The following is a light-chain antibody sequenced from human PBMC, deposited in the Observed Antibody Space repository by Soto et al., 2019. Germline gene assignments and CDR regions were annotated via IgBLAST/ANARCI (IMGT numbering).Light chain of an antibody. CDR1: QGISNY. CDR3: QNYNSAPFT. V-gene: IGKV1-27*01. CDR2: AAS. J-gene: IGKJ3*01. Sequence: DIQMTQSPSSLSASVGDRVTITCRASQGISNYLAWYQQKPGKVPKLLIYAASTLQSGVPSRFSGSGSGTDFTLTISSLQPEDGATYYCQNYNSAPFTFGPGTKVDIK.